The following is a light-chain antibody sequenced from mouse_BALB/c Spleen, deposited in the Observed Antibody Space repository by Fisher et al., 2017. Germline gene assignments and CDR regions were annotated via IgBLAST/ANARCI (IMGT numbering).Light chain of an antibody. Sequence: DIVLTQSTAIMSASPGEKVTMTCRASSSVSSSYLHWYQQKSGASPKLWIYSTSNLASGVPARFSGSGSGTFYSLTISSMEAEDAATYYCQQWSSNPYTFGGGTKLEIK. CDR1: SSVSSSY. J-gene: IGKJ2*01. CDR2: STS. V-gene: IGKV4-57-1*01. CDR3: QQWSSNPYT.